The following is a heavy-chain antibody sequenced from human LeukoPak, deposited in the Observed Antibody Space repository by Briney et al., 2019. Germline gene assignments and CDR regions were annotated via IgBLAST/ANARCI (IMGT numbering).Heavy chain of an antibody. CDR3: ARHLMAVIDP. Sequence: SETLSLTCAVSGDSISNSRYHWGWIRQPPGKGLEWMASIYYTGSTYYTSSLKSRVTISVDTSKNQFSLKLTSVTAADTAVYYCARHLMAVIDPWGQGTLVTVSS. D-gene: IGHD2-8*01. CDR1: GDSISNSRYH. J-gene: IGHJ5*02. CDR2: IYYTGST. V-gene: IGHV4-39*01.